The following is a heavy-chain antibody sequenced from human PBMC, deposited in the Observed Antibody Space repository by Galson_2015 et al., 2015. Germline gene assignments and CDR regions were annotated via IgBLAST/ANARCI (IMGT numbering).Heavy chain of an antibody. CDR1: GFTFSSYS. Sequence: SLRLSCAASGFTFSSYSMNWVRQAPGKGLEWVSSISSSSSYIYYADSVKGRFTISRDNAKNSLYLQMNSLRAEDTAVYYCARDQATMVRGVISREYYFDYWGQGTLVTVSS. V-gene: IGHV3-21*01. CDR3: ARDQATMVRGVISREYYFDY. D-gene: IGHD3-10*01. CDR2: ISSSSSYI. J-gene: IGHJ4*02.